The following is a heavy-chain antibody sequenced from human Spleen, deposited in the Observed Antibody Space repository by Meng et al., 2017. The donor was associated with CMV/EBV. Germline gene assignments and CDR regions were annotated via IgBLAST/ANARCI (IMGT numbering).Heavy chain of an antibody. CDR1: GDSMSGSY. CDR3: ARLCLSFNTTDWFDP. V-gene: IGHV4-59*01. Sequence: SETLSLTCTVSGDSMSGSYWSWIRQPPGKGLEWIGYIYYTGNTNYSPSLRSRVSISLDTSKSQFSLKVTSLTPADTAVYYCARLCLSFNTTDWFDPWGQGTLVTVSS. D-gene: IGHD3-10*02. J-gene: IGHJ5*02. CDR2: IYYTGNT.